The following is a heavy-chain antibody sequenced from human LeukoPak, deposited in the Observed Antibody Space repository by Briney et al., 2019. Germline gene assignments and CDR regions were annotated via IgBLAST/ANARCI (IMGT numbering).Heavy chain of an antibody. CDR2: ISSSSSYI. Sequence: PGTSLRLSCAASGFSFNIHGMHWVRQAPGKGLEWVSSISSSSSYIYYADSVKGRFTISRDNAKNSLYLQMNSLRAEDTAVYYCARDPGAVVPAAIPGYWGQGTLVTVSS. CDR1: GFSFNIHG. V-gene: IGHV3-21*01. CDR3: ARDPGAVVPAAIPGY. D-gene: IGHD2-2*02. J-gene: IGHJ4*02.